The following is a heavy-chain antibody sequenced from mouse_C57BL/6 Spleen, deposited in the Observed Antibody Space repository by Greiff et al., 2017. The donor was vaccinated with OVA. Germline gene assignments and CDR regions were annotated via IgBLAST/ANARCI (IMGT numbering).Heavy chain of an antibody. CDR1: GYTFTSYW. CDR3: ARRATTVVEDWYFDV. D-gene: IGHD1-1*01. CDR2: IHPNSGST. Sequence: QVQLQQSGAELVKPGASVKLSCKASGYTFTSYWMHWVKQRPGQGLEWIGMIHPNSGSTNYNEKFKSKATLTVDKSSSTAYMQLSSLTSEDSAVYYCARRATTVVEDWYFDVWGTGTTVTVSS. J-gene: IGHJ1*03. V-gene: IGHV1-64*01.